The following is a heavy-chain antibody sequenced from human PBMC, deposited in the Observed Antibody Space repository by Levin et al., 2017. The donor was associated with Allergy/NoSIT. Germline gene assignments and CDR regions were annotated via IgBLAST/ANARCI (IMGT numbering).Heavy chain of an antibody. V-gene: IGHV4-4*02. CDR3: AQKYSYASSFDY. Sequence: NPSETLSLTCAVSGGSIISSNWWIWVRQPPGKGLEWIGEIYHSGSTNYNPSLESRVTISVDKSKKQFSLRLSSVTAADTAVYYCAQKYSYASSFDYWGQGTLVTVSS. J-gene: IGHJ4*02. CDR1: GGSIISSNW. CDR2: IYHSGST. D-gene: IGHD5-18*01.